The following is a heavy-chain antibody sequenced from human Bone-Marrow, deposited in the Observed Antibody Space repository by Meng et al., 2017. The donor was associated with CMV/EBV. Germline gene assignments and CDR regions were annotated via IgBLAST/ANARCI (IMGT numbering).Heavy chain of an antibody. Sequence: GESLKISCAASGFTFSSYAMHWVRQAPGKGLEWVSYISSSGSTIYYADSVKGRFTISRDNAKNSLYLQMNSLRAEDTAVYYCASIMSSGYCSSTSCSVDYYYGMDVWGQGNTVTVSS. CDR3: ASIMSSGYCSSTSCSVDYYYGMDV. D-gene: IGHD2-2*01. CDR2: ISSSGSTI. J-gene: IGHJ6*02. CDR1: GFTFSSYA. V-gene: IGHV3-48*04.